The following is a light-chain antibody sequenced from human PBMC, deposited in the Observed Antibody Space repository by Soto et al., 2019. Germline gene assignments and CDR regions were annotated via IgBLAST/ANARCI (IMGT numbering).Light chain of an antibody. CDR2: DVS. CDR3: CSYVGSYILYV. Sequence: QSALTQPRSVSGSPGQSVTISCTGTSSDVGGYNYVSWYQQYPGKAPKVMIYDVSKRPSGVPDRFSGSKSGNTASLTISGLQAEDEADYYCCSYVGSYILYVFGTGTKLTVL. CDR1: SSDVGGYNY. J-gene: IGLJ1*01. V-gene: IGLV2-11*01.